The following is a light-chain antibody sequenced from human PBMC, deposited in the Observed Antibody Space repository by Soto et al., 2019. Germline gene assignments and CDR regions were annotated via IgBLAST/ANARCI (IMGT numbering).Light chain of an antibody. Sequence: QXTQEAFNRAARHGTRVITTCRESKSISSWLEWYKKKKGKEXKXXXYKESSLESGVHSRLRGSGSGKEFNIKITSMQSDDFASYYCQEYDSYPYTLGDGT. CDR3: QEYDSYPYT. CDR2: KES. J-gene: IGKJ2*01. V-gene: IGKV1-5*03. CDR1: KSISSW.